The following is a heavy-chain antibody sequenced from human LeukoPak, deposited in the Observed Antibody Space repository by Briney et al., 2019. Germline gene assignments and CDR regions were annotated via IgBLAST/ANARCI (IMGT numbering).Heavy chain of an antibody. V-gene: IGHV1-18*01. CDR2: ISAYNGNT. Sequence: ASVKVSRKASGYTFTSYGISWVRQAPGQGLEWMGWISAYNGNTNYAQKLQGRVTMTTDTSTSTAYMELRSLRSDDTAVYYCARSGLTTVTTLFDYWGQGTLVTVSS. CDR1: GYTFTSYG. CDR3: ARSGLTTVTTLFDY. D-gene: IGHD4-17*01. J-gene: IGHJ4*02.